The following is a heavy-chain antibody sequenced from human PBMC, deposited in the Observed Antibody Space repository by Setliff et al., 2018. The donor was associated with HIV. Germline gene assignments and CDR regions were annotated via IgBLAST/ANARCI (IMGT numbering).Heavy chain of an antibody. CDR2: VIPSTGDT. J-gene: IGHJ4*02. V-gene: IGHV1-46*01. Sequence: GASVKVSCKASGYTFTDYYLHWVRQGPGQGLEWMGIVIPSTGDTNYAQNFQGRVTMTRDTSTNTVYMDLSSLKSEDTAVYYCVREARGGYFDYWGQGTLVTVSS. D-gene: IGHD2-15*01. CDR1: GYTFTDYY. CDR3: VREARGGYFDY.